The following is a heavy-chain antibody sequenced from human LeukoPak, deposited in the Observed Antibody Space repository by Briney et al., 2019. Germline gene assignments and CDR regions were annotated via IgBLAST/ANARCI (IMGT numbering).Heavy chain of an antibody. V-gene: IGHV3-66*04. CDR1: GFTFSSYA. J-gene: IGHJ4*02. D-gene: IGHD3-22*01. Sequence: PGGSLRLSCAASGFTFSSYAMSWVRQAPGKGLEWVSITYRGGSTNYADSVKGRFTISRDTSKNTLYLQMNSLRAEDTAVYYCARLSANSSAYFFDYWGQGTLVTVPS. CDR3: ARLSANSSAYFFDY. CDR2: TYRGGST.